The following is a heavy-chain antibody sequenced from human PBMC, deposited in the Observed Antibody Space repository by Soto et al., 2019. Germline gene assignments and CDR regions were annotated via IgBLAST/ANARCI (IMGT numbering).Heavy chain of an antibody. CDR2: IFSSGTT. V-gene: IGHV4-30-4*01. CDR1: GDSISSGNEY. D-gene: IGHD3-16*01. CDR3: ARVPSPFDYYYAMDV. J-gene: IGHJ6*02. Sequence: SETLSLTCTVSGDSISSGNEYWSWIRQPPGKGLEWIGYIFSSGTTYYNPSLKSRLTMSLDASQNQFSLKLNSLTDADTAVYFCARVPSPFDYYYAMDVWGQGTTVTVSS.